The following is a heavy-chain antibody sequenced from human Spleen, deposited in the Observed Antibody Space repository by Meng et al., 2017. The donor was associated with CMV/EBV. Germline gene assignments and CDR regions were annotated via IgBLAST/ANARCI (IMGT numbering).Heavy chain of an antibody. D-gene: IGHD2-2*02. CDR3: ASGRGWVPAAIVNLDY. V-gene: IGHV4-61*01. CDR2: IYYTGSA. J-gene: IGHJ4*02. CDR1: GGSVTSGSYY. Sequence: SETLSLTCTVSGGSVTSGSYYWSWIRQPPGKGLESVGYIYYTGSANYNPSLKSRVIISVDTSKTQFSLKLTSVTAADTAVYYCASGRGWVPAAIVNLDYWGQGTLVTVSS.